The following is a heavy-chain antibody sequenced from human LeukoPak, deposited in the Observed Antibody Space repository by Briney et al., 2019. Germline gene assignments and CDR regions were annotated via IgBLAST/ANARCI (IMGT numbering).Heavy chain of an antibody. CDR3: ARPRYGGPGGDFDY. V-gene: IGHV3-21*01. CDR1: GFTFSSYS. Sequence: GGSLRLSCAASGFTFSSYSMNWVRQAPGKGLEWVSSISSSSYIYYADSVKGRFTISRDNAKNSLYLQMNSLRAEDTAVYYCARPRYGGPGGDFDYWGQGTLVTVSS. J-gene: IGHJ4*02. D-gene: IGHD1-26*01. CDR2: ISSSSYI.